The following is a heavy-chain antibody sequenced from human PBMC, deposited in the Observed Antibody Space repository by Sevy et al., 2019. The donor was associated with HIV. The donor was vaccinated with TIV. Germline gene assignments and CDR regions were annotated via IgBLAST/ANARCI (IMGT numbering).Heavy chain of an antibody. V-gene: IGHV3-9*01. J-gene: IGHJ4*02. CDR1: GFTFSDYA. D-gene: IGHD3-22*01. CDR3: AMNYYDSSGSSFFFDY. Sequence: GGSLRLSCAASGFTFSDYAMHWVRQVPGKGLEWVSGISWNSGATGYADSVRGRFTISRDNSKNTLYLQMNSLRAEDTAVYYCAMNYYDSSGSSFFFDYWGQGTLVTVSS. CDR2: ISWNSGAT.